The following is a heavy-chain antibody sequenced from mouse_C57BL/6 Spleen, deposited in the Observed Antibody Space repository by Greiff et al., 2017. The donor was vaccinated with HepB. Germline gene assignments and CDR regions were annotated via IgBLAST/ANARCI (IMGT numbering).Heavy chain of an antibody. V-gene: IGHV1-55*01. CDR2: IDPGSGST. CDR1: GFTFTSYW. D-gene: IGHD1-2*01. CDR3: ARPHYELYSFDY. J-gene: IGHJ2*01. Sequence: QVQLQQSGAELVKPGASVKMSCKASGFTFTSYWINWVKQRPGQGLEWIGVIDPGSGSTNYAEKFKSKATLTVDTSSSTAYLQLSSLTSEDTAVYYCARPHYELYSFDYWGQGTTLTVSS.